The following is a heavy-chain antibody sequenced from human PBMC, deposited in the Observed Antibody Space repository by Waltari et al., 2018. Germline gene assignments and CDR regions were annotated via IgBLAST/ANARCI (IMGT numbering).Heavy chain of an antibody. CDR2: ISYDGSNK. V-gene: IGHV3-30*18. J-gene: IGHJ4*02. Sequence: QVPLVESGGGVVQPGRSLRLSCASSGFTFVSNGMHWVRQAPGKGLEWVAVISYDGSNKYYADSVKGRFTISRDNSKNTLYLQMNSLRAEDTAVYYCAKGGSMYDILTGHINWGQGTLVTVSS. CDR1: GFTFVSNG. D-gene: IGHD3-9*01. CDR3: AKGGSMYDILTGHIN.